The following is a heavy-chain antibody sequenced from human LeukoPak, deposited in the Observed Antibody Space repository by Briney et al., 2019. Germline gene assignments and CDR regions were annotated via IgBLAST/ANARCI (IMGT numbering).Heavy chain of an antibody. Sequence: PGGSLRLSCAASGFTFDDYSMHWVRQAPGMGLEWVSLITWDGGSTFYADSEKGRFTISRDNSKNSLYLQMNSLKTEDTALYYCAKDLVRGASLCYFDYWGQGTLVTVSS. J-gene: IGHJ4*02. CDR3: AKDLVRGASLCYFDY. CDR1: GFTFDDYS. D-gene: IGHD3-10*01. V-gene: IGHV3-43*01. CDR2: ITWDGGST.